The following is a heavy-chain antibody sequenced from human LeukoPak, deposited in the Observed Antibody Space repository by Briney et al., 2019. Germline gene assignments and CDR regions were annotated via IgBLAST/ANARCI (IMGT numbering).Heavy chain of an antibody. V-gene: IGHV1-69*01. Sequence: GSSVKVSCKASGGTFSSYAISWVRQAPGQGLEWMGGIIPIFGTANYAQKFQGRVTITADESTSTAYMELSSLRSEGTAVYYCARASLRYYDILWYFDYWGQGTLVTVSS. CDR1: GGTFSSYA. D-gene: IGHD3-9*01. J-gene: IGHJ4*02. CDR3: ARASLRYYDILWYFDY. CDR2: IIPIFGTA.